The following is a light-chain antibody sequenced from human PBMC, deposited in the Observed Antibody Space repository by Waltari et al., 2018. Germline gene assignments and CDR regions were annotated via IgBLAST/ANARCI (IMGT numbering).Light chain of an antibody. Sequence: EIVLTQSPGTLSLSPGERATLSCRASQRVSSSYLAWYQQKPGQAPRLLIYGASSRATGIPDRFSGSGSGTDFTLTISRLEPEDVAVFYCQQYGSSPCTFGQGTKLEIK. CDR2: GAS. CDR3: QQYGSSPCT. CDR1: QRVSSSY. V-gene: IGKV3-20*01. J-gene: IGKJ2*02.